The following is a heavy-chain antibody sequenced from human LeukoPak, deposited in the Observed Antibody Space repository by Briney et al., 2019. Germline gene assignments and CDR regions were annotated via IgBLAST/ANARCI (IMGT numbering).Heavy chain of an antibody. CDR2: IYYSGST. CDR3: ARLFAGAARFDY. CDR1: GGSISSSSYY. D-gene: IGHD2-15*01. V-gene: IGHV4-39*01. Sequence: MASETLSLTCTVSGGSISSSSYYWGWIRQPPGKGLGWIGSIYYSGSTYYNPSLKSRVTISVDTSKNQFSLKLSSVTAADTAVYYCARLFAGAARFDYWGQGALVTVSS. J-gene: IGHJ4*02.